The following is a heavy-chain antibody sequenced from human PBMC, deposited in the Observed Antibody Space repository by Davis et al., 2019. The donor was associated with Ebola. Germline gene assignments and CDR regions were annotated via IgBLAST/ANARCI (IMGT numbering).Heavy chain of an antibody. CDR1: GYTFTSYD. V-gene: IGHV1-8*01. D-gene: IGHD2-15*01. CDR2: MNPNSGNT. J-gene: IGHJ4*02. CDR3: ARRLGVSKDTRHDH. Sequence: AASVKVSCKASGYTFTSYDINWVRQATGQGLEWMGWMNPNSGNTGYAQKFQGRVTMTRNTSISTAYMEVSSLRSEDTAVYYCARRLGVSKDTRHDHWGQGTLVTVPS.